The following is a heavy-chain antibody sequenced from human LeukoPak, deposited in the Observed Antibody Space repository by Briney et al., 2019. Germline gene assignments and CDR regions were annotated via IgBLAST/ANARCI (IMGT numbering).Heavy chain of an antibody. D-gene: IGHD1-14*01. J-gene: IGHJ4*02. CDR3: VRETAYSFDC. CDR1: GFTFSGYI. CDR2: ISSSGSDI. V-gene: IGHV3-48*02. Sequence: SGGSLRLSCAASGFTFSGYIMTWVRQAPGKGLEWVSYISSSGSDIYNADSVKGRFTISRDNAKNSMYLQMNSLRDEDTAVYYCVRETAYSFDCWGQGTLVTVSS.